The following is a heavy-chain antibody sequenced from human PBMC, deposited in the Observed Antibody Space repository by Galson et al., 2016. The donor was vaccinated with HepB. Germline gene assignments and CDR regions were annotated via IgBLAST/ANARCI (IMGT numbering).Heavy chain of an antibody. CDR3: AKDSGYRYYYYALDV. D-gene: IGHD3-22*01. V-gene: IGHV3-9*01. Sequence: SLRLSCAASGFTFDEYAMHWVRQAPGKGLEWVSGISWNSGFIAYADSVKGRFTISRDNAKNSLYLQMNSLRPEDTAFYYCAKDSGYRYYYYALDVWGQGTTFTVSS. CDR1: GFTFDEYA. CDR2: ISWNSGFI. J-gene: IGHJ6*02.